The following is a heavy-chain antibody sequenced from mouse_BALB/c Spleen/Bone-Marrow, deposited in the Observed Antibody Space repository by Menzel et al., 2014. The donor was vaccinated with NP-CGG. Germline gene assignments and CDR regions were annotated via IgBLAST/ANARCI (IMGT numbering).Heavy chain of an antibody. CDR3: VRSGNSSGYFDY. D-gene: IGHD1-1*01. CDR1: GFTFSSFG. CDR2: ISGGSSTI. Sequence: DVKLVESGGGLVQPGGSRKLSCAASGFTFSSFGMHWVRQAPEKGLEWVAYISGGSSTIYYADTAMGRFTISRDNPKNTLFLQMTSLRSEDTAMYYCVRSGNSSGYFDYWGQGTTLTVSS. J-gene: IGHJ2*01. V-gene: IGHV5-17*02.